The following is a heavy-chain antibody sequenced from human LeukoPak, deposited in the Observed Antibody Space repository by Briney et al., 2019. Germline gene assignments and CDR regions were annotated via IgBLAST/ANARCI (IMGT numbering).Heavy chain of an antibody. J-gene: IGHJ4*02. CDR2: IKSESDGGTT. D-gene: IGHD5-18*01. V-gene: IGHV3-15*07. CDR3: TTRRVDTGVVAGDF. CDR1: GIIFNNVW. Sequence: GGSLRLSCAASGIIFNNVWMNWVRQAPGKGLEWVARIKSESDGGTTDYAAPVKGRFTISRDDSKNTLYLQMNSLKTDDTALYYCTTRRVDTGVVAGDFWGQGTLVTVSS.